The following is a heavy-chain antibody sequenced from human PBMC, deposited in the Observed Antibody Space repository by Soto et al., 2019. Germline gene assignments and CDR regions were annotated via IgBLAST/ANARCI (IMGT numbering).Heavy chain of an antibody. CDR2: ISAYNGNT. Sequence: ASVKVSCKASGYTFTSHGITWVRQAPGQGLEWMGWISAYNGNTNYTQKLQGRLTMTTDTSTSTAYMELRSLRSDDTAVYYCARGGYYDNVWGKLSHYGLDKWGQGTSVTVSS. D-gene: IGHD3-16*01. V-gene: IGHV1-18*01. CDR1: GYTFTSHG. CDR3: ARGGYYDNVWGKLSHYGLDK. J-gene: IGHJ6*02.